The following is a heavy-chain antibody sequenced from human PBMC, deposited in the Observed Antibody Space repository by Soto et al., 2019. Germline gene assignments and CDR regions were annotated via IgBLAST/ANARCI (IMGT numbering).Heavy chain of an antibody. CDR2: IYYSGNT. Sequence: QVQLQESGPGLVKPSETLSLTCTVSGGSISSYYWNWIRQPPGKGLEWLGYIYYSGNTNYNPSLKIRLSISVDTSKKQFSLKLSSVTAADTAVYYCARGRYDILTGYWLDYWGQGTLVTVSS. CDR3: ARGRYDILTGYWLDY. D-gene: IGHD3-9*01. CDR1: GGSISSYY. V-gene: IGHV4-59*01. J-gene: IGHJ4*02.